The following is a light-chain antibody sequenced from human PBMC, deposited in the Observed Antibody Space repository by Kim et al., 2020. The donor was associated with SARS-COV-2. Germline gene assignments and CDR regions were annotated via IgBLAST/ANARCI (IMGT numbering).Light chain of an antibody. Sequence: AIHMTQSPSSLSASVGDRITITCRASQYIRNDLGWYQQKPGKAPKLLIFAASSLPSGVPSRFSGSGSGTDFTLTISSLQPEDFASYYCLQGSNYPYTFGQGTKLEI. V-gene: IGKV1-6*01. CDR2: AAS. CDR3: LQGSNYPYT. J-gene: IGKJ2*01. CDR1: QYIRND.